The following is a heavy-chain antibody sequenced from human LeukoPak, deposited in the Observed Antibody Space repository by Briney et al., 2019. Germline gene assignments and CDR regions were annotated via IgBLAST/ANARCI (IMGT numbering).Heavy chain of an antibody. V-gene: IGHV4-4*07. Sequence: SETLSLTCTVSGGSISSYYWSWIRQPAGKGLEWIGRIYTSGSTNYNPSLKSRVTMSVDTSKNQFSLKLSSVTAADTAVYYCARGNYYDSSGHSGVLDYWGQGTLVTVSS. J-gene: IGHJ4*02. CDR1: GGSISSYY. CDR2: IYTSGST. D-gene: IGHD3-22*01. CDR3: ARGNYYDSSGHSGVLDY.